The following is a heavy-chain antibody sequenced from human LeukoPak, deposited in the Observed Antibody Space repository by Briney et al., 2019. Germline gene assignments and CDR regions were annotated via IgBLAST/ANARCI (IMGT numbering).Heavy chain of an antibody. CDR3: ARVVLSGTGWFDP. J-gene: IGHJ5*02. CDR2: INHSGST. CDR1: GGSFSGFY. V-gene: IGHV4-34*01. Sequence: PSETLSLTCGVYGGSFSGFYWSWIRQAPGKGLEWIGEINHSGSTNYKPSLNSRVTMSVDTSKNQFSLTLRSVTAADTAVYYCARVVLSGTGWFDPWGQGTLVTVSS. D-gene: IGHD2/OR15-2a*01.